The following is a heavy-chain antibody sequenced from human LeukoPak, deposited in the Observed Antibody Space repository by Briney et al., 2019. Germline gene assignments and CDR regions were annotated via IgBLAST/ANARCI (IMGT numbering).Heavy chain of an antibody. J-gene: IGHJ4*02. Sequence: SETLSLTCAVYGGSFSGYYWSWIRQPPGKGLEWIGEINHSGSTNYNPSLKSRVTISVDTSKNQFSLKLSSVTAADTAVYYCSRTGTRPGIAAAGFDYWGQGTLVTVSS. D-gene: IGHD6-13*01. CDR1: GGSFSGYY. V-gene: IGHV4-34*01. CDR3: SRTGTRPGIAAAGFDY. CDR2: INHSGST.